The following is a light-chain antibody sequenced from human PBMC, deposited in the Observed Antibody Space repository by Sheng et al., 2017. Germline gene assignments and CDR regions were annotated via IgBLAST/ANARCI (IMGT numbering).Light chain of an antibody. CDR3: SSYTRDNTVV. CDR1: SSDVGSYYY. V-gene: IGLV2-14*03. Sequence: QSALTQPASVSGSPGQSITLSCAGTSSDVGSYYYVSWYQQHPGKAPKLIIYDVSERPSGASDRFSASKSGNTASLTISGLQAEDEALYYCSSYTRDNTVVFGGGTRLTVL. CDR2: DVS. J-gene: IGLJ2*01.